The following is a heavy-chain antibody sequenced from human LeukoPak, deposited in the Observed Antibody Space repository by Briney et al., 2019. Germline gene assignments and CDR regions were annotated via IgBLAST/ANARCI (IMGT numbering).Heavy chain of an antibody. V-gene: IGHV3-48*04. Sequence: GGSLRLSCAASGFTFSSYSMNWVRQAPGKGLEWVSYISSSSSTIYYADSVKGRFTISRDNAKNSLYLQMNSLRAEDAAVYYCARDEVGIAAALMSAFDIWGQGTMVTVSS. J-gene: IGHJ3*02. CDR2: ISSSSSTI. CDR3: ARDEVGIAAALMSAFDI. D-gene: IGHD6-13*01. CDR1: GFTFSSYS.